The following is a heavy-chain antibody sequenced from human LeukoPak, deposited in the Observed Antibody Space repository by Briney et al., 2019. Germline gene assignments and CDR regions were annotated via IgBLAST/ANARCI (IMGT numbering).Heavy chain of an antibody. CDR3: AKAYYDFWSGYASYYFDY. Sequence: GGSLRLSCAASRFTFSSYVMSWVRQAPGKGLEWVSAISGSGGSTYYADSVKGRFTISRDNSKNTLYLQMNSLRAEDTAVYYCAKAYYDFWSGYASYYFDYWGQGTLVTVSS. J-gene: IGHJ4*02. D-gene: IGHD3-3*01. CDR1: RFTFSSYV. CDR2: ISGSGGST. V-gene: IGHV3-23*01.